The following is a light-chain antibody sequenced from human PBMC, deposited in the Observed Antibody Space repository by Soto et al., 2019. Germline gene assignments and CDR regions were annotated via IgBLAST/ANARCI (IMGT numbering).Light chain of an antibody. CDR2: GNT. CDR1: SSNIGAGYE. J-gene: IGLJ1*01. V-gene: IGLV1-40*01. Sequence: QSVLTQPPSVTGAPGQRVTISCPGSSSNIGAGYEVNWYQHLPGAAPKLLIYGNTNRPSGVPDRFSGSKSGTSASLAITELQAEDEADYYCQSYDSSLSALYVFGTGTKVTVL. CDR3: QSYDSSLSALYV.